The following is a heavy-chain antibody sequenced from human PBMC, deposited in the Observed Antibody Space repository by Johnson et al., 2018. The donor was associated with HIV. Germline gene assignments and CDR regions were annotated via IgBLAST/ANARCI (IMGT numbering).Heavy chain of an antibody. CDR3: AKEGSGYFHAFDI. Sequence: EVQLVESGGGVVQPGGSLRLSCAASGFTFRSYGMHWVRQAPGKGLEWVSAISGSGGSTYYADSVKGRFTISRDNSKNTLYLQMNSLRAEDTALYFCAKEGSGYFHAFDIWGQGTMVTVSS. V-gene: IGHV3-23*04. D-gene: IGHD3-22*01. J-gene: IGHJ3*02. CDR1: GFTFRSYG. CDR2: ISGSGGST.